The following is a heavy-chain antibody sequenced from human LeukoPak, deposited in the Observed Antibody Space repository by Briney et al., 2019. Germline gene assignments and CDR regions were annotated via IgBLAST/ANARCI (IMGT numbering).Heavy chain of an antibody. CDR3: AKDRSCTNNICHGDFDY. J-gene: IGHJ4*02. Sequence: PGGSLRLSCAASGFTFSSYAMSWVRQAPGKGLEWVSAISGSGDSTYYADSVKGRFTISRDNSKNTLYLQMNSLRAEDTAVYYCAKDRSCTNNICHGDFDYWGQGTLVTVSS. CDR1: GFTFSSYA. CDR2: ISGSGDST. V-gene: IGHV3-23*01. D-gene: IGHD2-8*01.